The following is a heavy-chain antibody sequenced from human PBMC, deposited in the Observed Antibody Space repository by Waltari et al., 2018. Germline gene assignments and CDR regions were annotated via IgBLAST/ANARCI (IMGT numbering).Heavy chain of an antibody. J-gene: IGHJ6*02. CDR2: MSSSGTT. V-gene: IGHV4-59*08. Sequence: QVLLQESGPGLVKSSETLSLTCSVSVYSISRYYWSWIRQAPGEGLEWIGYMSSSGTTKYNPSLKSRVTISVDTSKSQLLLRLRSVTASDTAVYYCARHYGMVVDYYYYYGLDVWGQGTTVTVS. CDR3: ARHYGMVVDYYYYYGLDV. CDR1: VYSISRYY. D-gene: IGHD3-3*01.